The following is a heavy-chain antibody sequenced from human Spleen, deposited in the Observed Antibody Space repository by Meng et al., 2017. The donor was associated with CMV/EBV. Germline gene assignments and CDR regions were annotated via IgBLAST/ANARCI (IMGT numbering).Heavy chain of an antibody. D-gene: IGHD2-2*01. CDR2: ISDGGSSK. V-gene: IGHV3-30*04. J-gene: IGHJ4*02. CDR3: ARDGSYCSSTSCYGEEDYFDY. CDR1: YA. Sequence: YAMHGVRQAPGKGLEWVADISDGGSSKYYADAGKGRFTFSRDNSKNTLYLQMNSLRAEDTAVYYCARDGSYCSSTSCYGEEDYFDYWGQGTLVTVSS.